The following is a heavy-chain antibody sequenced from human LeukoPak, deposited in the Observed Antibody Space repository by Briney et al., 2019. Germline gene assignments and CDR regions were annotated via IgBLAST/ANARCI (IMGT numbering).Heavy chain of an antibody. CDR2: IYYSGGT. CDR3: ARDQEGYGIDI. Sequence: PSETLSLTCTVSGGSISSYYWSWIRQPPGKGLEWIGYIYYSGGTTYLPSLQSRATMSVDTYKTQFSLKLRSVAAADTAVSYCARDQEGYGIDIWGQGTMVTVSS. V-gene: IGHV4-59*01. CDR1: GGSISSYY. D-gene: IGHD5-18*01. J-gene: IGHJ3*02.